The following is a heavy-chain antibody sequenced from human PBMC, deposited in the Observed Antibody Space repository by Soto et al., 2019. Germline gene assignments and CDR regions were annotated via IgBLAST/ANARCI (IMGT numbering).Heavy chain of an antibody. CDR1: GFSFSDFS. CDR3: ARDCAGNCWFDY. Sequence: EGQLVESGGGKVQPGGSLRLSCAGSGFSFSDFSMNWVRQAPGKGLEWISYINRDSSVIMYADSLRGRVTISRDNAKNTLFLQMNRLRVEDTAVYYCARDCAGNCWFDYWGPGIKVTVSS. V-gene: IGHV3-48*01. J-gene: IGHJ4*02. D-gene: IGHD2-21*02. CDR2: INRDSSVI.